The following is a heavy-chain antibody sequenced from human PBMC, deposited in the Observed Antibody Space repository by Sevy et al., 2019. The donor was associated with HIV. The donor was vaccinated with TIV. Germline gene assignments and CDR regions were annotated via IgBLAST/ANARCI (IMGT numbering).Heavy chain of an antibody. Sequence: GGSLRLSCAASGFTFSGYEMNWVRQAPGKGLEWVSCISSGGSNIYYSHSVKGRFTISRDNAKNSLYLQMNSLRAEDTAVYYCASALDYWGQGILVTVSS. J-gene: IGHJ4*02. V-gene: IGHV3-48*03. CDR1: GFTFSGYE. CDR2: ISSGGSNI. CDR3: ASALDY.